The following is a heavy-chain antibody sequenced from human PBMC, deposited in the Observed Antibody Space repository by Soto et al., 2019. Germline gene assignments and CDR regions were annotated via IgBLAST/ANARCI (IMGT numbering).Heavy chain of an antibody. CDR2: VYYGAAIFYSGNI. J-gene: IGHJ3*02. CDR3: VRYDRINMKPYSPEGFHI. V-gene: IGHV4-39*01. Sequence: PSETLSLTCTVSGDSISSSNSHWGWTRQPPGKGLEYIGSVYYGAAIFYSGNIYYNPSLKSRVTISVDTSKNQFSLRLSSVTAADTGVYYCVRYDRINMKPYSPEGFHIWRQGTMVTVSS. D-gene: IGHD3-3*02. CDR1: GDSISSSNSH.